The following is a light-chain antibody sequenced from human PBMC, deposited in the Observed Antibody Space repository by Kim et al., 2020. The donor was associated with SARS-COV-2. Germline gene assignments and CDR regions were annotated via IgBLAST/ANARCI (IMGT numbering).Light chain of an antibody. CDR3: SSFAGRNTFGV. J-gene: IGLJ3*02. CDR1: NSDIGGYMY. V-gene: IGLV2-8*01. Sequence: QSALTQPPSASGSPGQSVTITCTGTNSDIGGYMYVPWYQQHPGKAPRLMIFEVNKRPSGVPDRFSGSKSGNTASLTVSGHQAEDEADYYSSSFAGRNTFGVFGGGTQLTVL. CDR2: EVN.